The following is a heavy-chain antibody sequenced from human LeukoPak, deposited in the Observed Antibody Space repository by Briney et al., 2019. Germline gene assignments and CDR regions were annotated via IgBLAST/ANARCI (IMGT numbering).Heavy chain of an antibody. D-gene: IGHD3-10*01. J-gene: IGHJ6*02. CDR2: ISFDGSDE. Sequence: PGGSVRLSCPASGFTFGSYAMHWVRQAPGKGLKWVAVISFDGSDEIYARSVKGRFTLSRDNSKNTFYLQMSSLKAEDTAIYYWARVSYYYGPGNYYDGGLDVWGQGTTVTVAS. CDR1: GFTFGSYA. V-gene: IGHV3-30*04. CDR3: ARVSYYYGPGNYYDGGLDV.